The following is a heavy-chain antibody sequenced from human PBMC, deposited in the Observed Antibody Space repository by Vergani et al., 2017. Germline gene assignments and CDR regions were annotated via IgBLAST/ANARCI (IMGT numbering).Heavy chain of an antibody. Sequence: QLQLQESGPGLVKPSATLALTCSVSGASIRRSNHYWGWIRQPPGKGLEWIASIYYSGSTYYNTSLKSRVTISVDTSKNQFSLNLSPVTAADTAVYFCVRHSXVEWLVKLGWIDPWGQGILVTVSS. V-gene: IGHV4-39*01. J-gene: IGHJ5*02. CDR2: IYYSGST. CDR3: VRHSXVEWLVKLGWIDP. CDR1: GASIRRSNHY. D-gene: IGHD6-19*01.